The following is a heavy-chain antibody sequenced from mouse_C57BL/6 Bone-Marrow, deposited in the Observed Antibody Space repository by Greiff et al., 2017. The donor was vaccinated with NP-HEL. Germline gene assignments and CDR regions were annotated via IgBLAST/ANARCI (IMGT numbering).Heavy chain of an antibody. V-gene: IGHV2-3*01. CDR1: GFSLTSYG. Sequence: VKVVESGPGLVAPSQSLSITCTVSGFSLTSYGVSWVRQPPGKGLEWLGVIWGDGSTNYHSALISRLSISKDNSKSQVFLKLNSLQTDDTATYYCAKPGGDYPYYAMDYWGQGTSVTVSS. J-gene: IGHJ4*01. D-gene: IGHD2-4*01. CDR2: IWGDGST. CDR3: AKPGGDYPYYAMDY.